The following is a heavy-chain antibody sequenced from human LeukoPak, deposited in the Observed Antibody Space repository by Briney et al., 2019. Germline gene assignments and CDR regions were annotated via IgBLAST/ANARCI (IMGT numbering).Heavy chain of an antibody. CDR3: ARGSRGSSGWYVDYFDY. CDR2: INHSGST. D-gene: IGHD6-19*01. Sequence: SETLSLTCAVYGGSFSGYYWSWIRQPPGKGLEWIGEINHSGSTNYNPSLKSRVTISVDTSKNQFSLKLSSVTAADTAVYYCARGSRGSSGWYVDYFDYWGQGTLVTVSS. V-gene: IGHV4-34*01. J-gene: IGHJ4*02. CDR1: GGSFSGYY.